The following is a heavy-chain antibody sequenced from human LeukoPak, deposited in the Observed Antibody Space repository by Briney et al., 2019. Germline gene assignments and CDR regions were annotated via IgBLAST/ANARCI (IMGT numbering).Heavy chain of an antibody. J-gene: IGHJ4*02. CDR2: INWNGGST. CDR1: GFTFDDYA. D-gene: IGHD6-19*01. Sequence: PGGSLRLSCAASGFTFDDYAMHWVRQAPGKGLEWVSGINWNGGSTGYADSVKGRFTISRDNAKNSLYLQMNSLRAEDTALYYCARDSDSSGWSTFDYWGQGTLVTVSS. CDR3: ARDSDSSGWSTFDY. V-gene: IGHV3-20*04.